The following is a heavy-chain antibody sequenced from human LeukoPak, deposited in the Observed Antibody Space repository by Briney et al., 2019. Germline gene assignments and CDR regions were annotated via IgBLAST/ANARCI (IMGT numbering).Heavy chain of an antibody. CDR2: INSDGSST. V-gene: IGHV3-74*01. J-gene: IGHJ4*02. CDR3: AKDRSSWYYPFDS. D-gene: IGHD3-3*01. CDR1: GFTFSNYW. Sequence: GGSLRLSCAASGFTFSNYWMHWVRQAPGKGLVWVSRINSDGSSTTYADSVKGRFTISRDSAKNTLYLQMNSLRAEDTAVYYCAKDRSSWYYPFDSWGQGTLVTVSS.